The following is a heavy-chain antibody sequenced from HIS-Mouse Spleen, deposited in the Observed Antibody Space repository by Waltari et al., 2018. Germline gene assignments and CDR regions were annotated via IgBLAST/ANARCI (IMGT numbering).Heavy chain of an antibody. Sequence: QLQLQESGPGLVKPSETLSLTCTVSGGSISSSSYYWGWIRQPPGKGLEWIGSSYYSGSTYSNSSLKSRVTISVDTSKNPSSLKLSSVTAADTAVYYCARAPTGFLEWFDAFDIWGQGTMVTVSS. CDR2: SYYSGST. J-gene: IGHJ3*02. V-gene: IGHV4-39*07. CDR1: GGSISSSSYY. CDR3: ARAPTGFLEWFDAFDI. D-gene: IGHD3-3*01.